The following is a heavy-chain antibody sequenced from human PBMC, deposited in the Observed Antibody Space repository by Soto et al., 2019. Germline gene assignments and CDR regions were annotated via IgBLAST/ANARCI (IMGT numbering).Heavy chain of an antibody. V-gene: IGHV3-7*03. CDR3: ARGFSYYDSSCHSPDAYDR. CDR1: GFTFSSYW. J-gene: IGHJ3*02. Sequence: GVSLRLSCAASGFTFSSYWMSWVRQAPGKGLEWVANIKQDGSEKYYVDSVKGRFTISRDNAKNSLYLQMNSLRAEDTAVYYCARGFSYYDSSCHSPDAYDRWGKRTMVTVAS. D-gene: IGHD3-22*01. CDR2: IKQDGSEK.